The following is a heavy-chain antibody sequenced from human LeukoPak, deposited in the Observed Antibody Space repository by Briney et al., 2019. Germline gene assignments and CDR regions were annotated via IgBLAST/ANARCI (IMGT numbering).Heavy chain of an antibody. V-gene: IGHV5-51*01. CDR3: ARSPDTIYFDY. D-gene: IGHD5-18*01. Sequence: GESLKISCKGSGYSFTSYWIGWVRQMPGKGLERMGIIYPGDSDTRYSPSFQGQVTISADKSISTAYLQWSSLKASDTAMYFCARSPDTIYFDYWGQGTLLNVSS. CDR1: GYSFTSYW. CDR2: IYPGDSDT. J-gene: IGHJ4*02.